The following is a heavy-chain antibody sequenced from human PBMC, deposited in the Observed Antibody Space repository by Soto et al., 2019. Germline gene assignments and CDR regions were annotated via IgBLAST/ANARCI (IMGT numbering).Heavy chain of an antibody. CDR3: ARGPFRSSSHWFDP. CDR1: GYTFINHD. J-gene: IGHJ5*02. V-gene: IGHV1-8*01. D-gene: IGHD6-6*01. CDR2: MNPNTGNK. Sequence: QVQLVQSGAEVREPGASVTVSCTASGYTFINHDINWVRQAAGQGLEWMGWMNPNTGNKSFAQRFQGIITMTTNTSISTVYMKLSSLRSEDTAVYYCARGPFRSSSHWFDPWGQGALVTVSS.